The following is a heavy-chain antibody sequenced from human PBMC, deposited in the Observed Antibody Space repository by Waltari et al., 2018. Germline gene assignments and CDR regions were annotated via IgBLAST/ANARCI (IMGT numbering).Heavy chain of an antibody. Sequence: QVQLVESGGGLVKPGGSLRLSCAASGFTFNHHYMNWIRQAPGKGLEWIAYISTTTYTNYADSVKGRFTISRDNDKNSLYLQMNFLRDDDTAVYYCARDRYSSNWFLDYWGQGILVTVSS. V-gene: IGHV3-11*06. CDR1: GFTFNHHY. CDR2: ISTTTYT. CDR3: ARDRYSSNWFLDY. D-gene: IGHD6-13*01. J-gene: IGHJ4*02.